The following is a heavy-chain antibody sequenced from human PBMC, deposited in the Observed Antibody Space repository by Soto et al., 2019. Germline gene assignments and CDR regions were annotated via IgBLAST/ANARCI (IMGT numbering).Heavy chain of an antibody. CDR1: GGSISSYY. V-gene: IGHV4-59*08. D-gene: IGHD3-10*01. CDR3: ARSDAWFGELLLNWFDP. CDR2: IYYSGST. Sequence: PSETLSLTCTVSGGSISSYYWSWIRQPPGKGLEWIGYIYYSGSTNYNPSLKSRVTISVDTSKNQFSLKLSSVTAADTAVYYCARSDAWFGELLLNWFDPWGQGTLVTVSS. J-gene: IGHJ5*02.